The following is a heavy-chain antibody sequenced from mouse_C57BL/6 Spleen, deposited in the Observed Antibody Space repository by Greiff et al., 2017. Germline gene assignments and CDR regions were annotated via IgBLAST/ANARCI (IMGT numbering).Heavy chain of an antibody. CDR3: AKGLRRDYYAMDY. CDR1: GYTFTSYW. CDR2: IDPSDSYT. J-gene: IGHJ4*01. V-gene: IGHV1-69*01. D-gene: IGHD2-4*01. Sequence: QVQLQQPGAELVMPGASVKLSCKASGYTFTSYWMHWVKQRPGQGLEWIGEIDPSDSYTNYNQKFKGKSTLTVDKSSITAYMQLSSLTSEDSAVYYCAKGLRRDYYAMDYWGQGTSVTVSS.